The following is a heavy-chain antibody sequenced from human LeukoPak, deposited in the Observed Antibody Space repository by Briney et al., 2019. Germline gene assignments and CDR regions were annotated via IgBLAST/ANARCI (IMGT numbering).Heavy chain of an antibody. CDR2: ISRNGGST. CDR3: ARGAPYCGGDCYSPSDY. Sequence: GGSLRLSCAASGFTFNSYAMHWVRQAPGKGLEYVSAISRNGGSTYYANSVKGRFTISRDNSKNTLYLQMDSLKSEDMAVYYCARGAPYCGGDCYSPSDYCGQGTLVTVSS. D-gene: IGHD2-21*02. V-gene: IGHV3-64*01. CDR1: GFTFNSYA. J-gene: IGHJ4*02.